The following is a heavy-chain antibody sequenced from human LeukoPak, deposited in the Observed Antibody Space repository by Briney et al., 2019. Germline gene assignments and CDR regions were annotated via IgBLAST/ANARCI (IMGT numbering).Heavy chain of an antibody. CDR2: IYYNGNS. Sequence: SETLSLTCTVSGGSITNPTYHWGWVRQPPGKGLEWIGSIYYNGNSYYDLDLKSRLTLSIDTSNNQFSLKLESVTAADTAVYYCTSEYSSSPAYWGQGTLVTVSS. J-gene: IGHJ4*02. CDR3: TSEYSSSPAY. D-gene: IGHD6-6*01. V-gene: IGHV4-39*02. CDR1: GGSITNPTYH.